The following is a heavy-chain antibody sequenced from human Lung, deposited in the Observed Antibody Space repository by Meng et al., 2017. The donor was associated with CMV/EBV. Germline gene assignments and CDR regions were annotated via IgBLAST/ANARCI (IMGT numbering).Heavy chain of an antibody. CDR2: ISGYNGDT. CDR1: GYTFTSHG. CDR3: ARDSSGYAKSFYDYYGLDV. Sequence: ASVXVSXKASGYTFTSHGMSWVRQAPGQGLEWMGWISGYNGDTNYAQKLQGRVTMTTDTSTTTVYMELRSLRSDDTAVYYCARDSSGYAKSFYDYYGLDVWXQETXVTV. J-gene: IGHJ6*02. D-gene: IGHD2-2*01. V-gene: IGHV1-18*01.